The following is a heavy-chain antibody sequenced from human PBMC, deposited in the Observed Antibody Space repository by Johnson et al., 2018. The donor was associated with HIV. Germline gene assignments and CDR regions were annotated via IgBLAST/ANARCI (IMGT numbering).Heavy chain of an antibody. D-gene: IGHD2-15*01. V-gene: IGHV3-74*02. CDR2: INSDGSST. Sequence: VQLVESGGGLVQPGGSLRLSCAASGFTFSFYWMHWVRQVPGQGLAWVSRINSDGSSTSYADSVKCRFTISRDNAKNTLYLQVNSLSAEDTALYYCARAGPYCSGGSCYSPDAFDIWGQGTMVTVSS. J-gene: IGHJ3*02. CDR1: GFTFSFYW. CDR3: ARAGPYCSGGSCYSPDAFDI.